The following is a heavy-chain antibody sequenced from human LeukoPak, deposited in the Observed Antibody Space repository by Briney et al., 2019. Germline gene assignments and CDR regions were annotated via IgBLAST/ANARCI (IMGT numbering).Heavy chain of an antibody. J-gene: IGHJ4*02. CDR2: INAGNGNT. Sequence: ASVKVSCKASGYTFTSYAMHWVRQAPGQRLEWMGWINAGNGNTKYSQKFQGRVTITRDTSASTAYMELSSLRSEDTAVYYCARLSTAMETYYFDYWGQGTLVTVSS. D-gene: IGHD5-18*01. V-gene: IGHV1-3*01. CDR1: GYTFTSYA. CDR3: ARLSTAMETYYFDY.